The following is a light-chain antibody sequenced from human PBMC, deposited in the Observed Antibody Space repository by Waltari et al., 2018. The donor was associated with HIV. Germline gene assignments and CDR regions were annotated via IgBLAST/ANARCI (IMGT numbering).Light chain of an antibody. CDR2: DAA. J-gene: IGKJ3*01. CDR1: QGITNY. V-gene: IGKV1-27*01. Sequence: DIQMTQSPSSLSASVGDRVTITCRASQGITNYLAWYQQKPGKVPELLIYDAATLQSGVPSRFRGSGSGTDFTLTISGLQPEDVATYYCQKYNSAPRTFGPGTKVDIK. CDR3: QKYNSAPRT.